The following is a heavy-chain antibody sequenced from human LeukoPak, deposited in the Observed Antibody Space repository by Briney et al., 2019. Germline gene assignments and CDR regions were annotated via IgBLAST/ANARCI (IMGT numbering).Heavy chain of an antibody. CDR2: IAGDR. CDR1: GYTFSNDG. V-gene: IGHV1-18*01. D-gene: IGHD7-27*01. Sequence: GASVTVSCKASGYTFSNDGISWVRQAPGQGLEWMAWIAGDRIYAPQFQGRLIISTDPSTSTAYMELRSLRSDDTAVYYCARDFWNLYENNDSNRDFDNWGQGTLLTVSS. J-gene: IGHJ4*02. CDR3: ARDFWNLYENNDSNRDFDN.